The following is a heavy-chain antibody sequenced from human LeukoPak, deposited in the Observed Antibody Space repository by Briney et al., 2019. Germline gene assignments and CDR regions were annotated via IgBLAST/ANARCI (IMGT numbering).Heavy chain of an antibody. D-gene: IGHD3-10*01. CDR2: IYYSGST. V-gene: IGHV4-39*03. J-gene: IGHJ4*02. CDR3: TKGRGI. CDR1: GGSISSSSYY. Sequence: SETLSLTCTVSGGSISSSSYYWGWIRQPPGKGLEWIGSIYYSGSTYYNPSLKSRVTVSVDTSKNQLSLKLSSVTAADTAVYYCTKGRGIWGQGTLVTVSS.